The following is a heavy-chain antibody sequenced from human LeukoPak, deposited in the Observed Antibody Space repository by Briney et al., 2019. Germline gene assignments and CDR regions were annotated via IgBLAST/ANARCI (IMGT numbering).Heavy chain of an antibody. CDR1: GDSISGSTHY. CDR3: ARGELF. J-gene: IGHJ4*02. CDR2: IFTSGST. D-gene: IGHD1-26*01. V-gene: IGHV4-61*02. Sequence: SETLSLTCTVSGDSISGSTHYWSWIRQPAGKGLEWIGRIFTSGSTNYNPSLKSRVTISIDTSKNQFSLMLSSVTAADTAVYYCARGELFWGPGTLVTVSS.